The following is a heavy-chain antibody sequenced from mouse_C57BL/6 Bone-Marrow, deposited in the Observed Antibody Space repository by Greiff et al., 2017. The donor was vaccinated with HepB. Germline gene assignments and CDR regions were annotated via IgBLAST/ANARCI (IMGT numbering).Heavy chain of an antibody. CDR2: ISNGGGST. Sequence: EVKLVESGGGLVQPGGSLKLSCAASGFTFSDYYMYWVRQTPEKRLEWVAYISNGGGSTYYPDTVKGRFTISRDNAKNTLCLQMSRLRSEDTAMYYCARHCEGYWYFDVWGTGTTVTVSS. J-gene: IGHJ1*03. CDR1: GFTFSDYY. CDR3: ARHCEGYWYFDV. V-gene: IGHV5-12*01. D-gene: IGHD6-1*01.